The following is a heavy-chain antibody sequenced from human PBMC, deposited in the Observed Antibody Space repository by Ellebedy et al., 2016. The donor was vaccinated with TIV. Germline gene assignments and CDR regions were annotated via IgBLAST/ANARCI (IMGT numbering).Heavy chain of an antibody. CDR2: IYYSGST. J-gene: IGHJ3*02. D-gene: IGHD4-23*01. CDR3: ARDLEDYGGYGYAFDI. V-gene: IGHV4-31*03. Sequence: SETLSLXCTVSGGSISSGGYYWSWIRQHPGKGLEWIGYIYYSGSTYYNPSLKSRVTISVDTSKNQFSLKLSSVTAADTAVYYCARDLEDYGGYGYAFDIWGQGTMVTVSS. CDR1: GGSISSGGYY.